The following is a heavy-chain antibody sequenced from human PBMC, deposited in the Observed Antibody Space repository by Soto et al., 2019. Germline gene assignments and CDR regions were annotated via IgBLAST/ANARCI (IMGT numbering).Heavy chain of an antibody. Sequence: GESLKISCRGSGYSFASYWVVWVRQMPGKGLEWVAIIFPGDSDTRYSPSLQGQVTVSADKSINTAYLQWSSLKTSDTAMYYCATRTTLNFYGMDVWGQGTTVTVSS. CDR1: GYSFASYW. D-gene: IGHD1-26*01. J-gene: IGHJ6*02. CDR2: IFPGDSDT. CDR3: ATRTTLNFYGMDV. V-gene: IGHV5-51*01.